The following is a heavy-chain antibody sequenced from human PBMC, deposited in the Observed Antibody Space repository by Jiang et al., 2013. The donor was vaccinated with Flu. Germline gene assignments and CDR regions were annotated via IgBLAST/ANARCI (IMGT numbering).Heavy chain of an antibody. J-gene: IGHJ4*02. Sequence: VQLVESGGGLVQPGGSLRVSCAASGFTFDDYAMHWVRQAPGKGLEWVSSISWNSGNIAYADSVKGRFTISRDNAKNSLYLQMNSLRAEDTALYYCAKXRGSNYWLYFDHWGQGTLVTVSS. CDR1: GFTFDDYA. CDR2: ISWNSGNI. V-gene: IGHV3-9*01. D-gene: IGHD3-9*01. CDR3: AKXRGSNYWLYFDH.